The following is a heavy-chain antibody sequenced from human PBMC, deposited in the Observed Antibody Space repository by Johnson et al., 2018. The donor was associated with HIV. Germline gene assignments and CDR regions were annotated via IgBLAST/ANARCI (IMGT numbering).Heavy chain of an antibody. CDR1: GFTVSSNC. J-gene: IGHJ3*02. CDR3: AKSPLVGAIDAFDI. V-gene: IGHV3-66*01. CDR2: IYSDDST. D-gene: IGHD1-26*01. Sequence: VQLVESGGDLVQPGGSLRLSCAVSGFTVSSNCMTWVRQAPGKGLEWVSVIYSDDSTYYADSVKGRFTISRDNSKNTLFLQMNRLRVEDTAVYYCAKSPLVGAIDAFDI.